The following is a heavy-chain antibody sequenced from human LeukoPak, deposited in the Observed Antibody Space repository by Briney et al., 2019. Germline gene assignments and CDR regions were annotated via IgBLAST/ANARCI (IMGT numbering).Heavy chain of an antibody. Sequence: SETLSLTCAVYGGSFSGYYWSWIRQPPGKGLEWIAEVNHSGSTNYNLSLKSRVTISADKSKNQFSLNLSSVTAADTAVYYCARARRDSGYYKVDYWGQGTLVTVSS. CDR3: ARARRDSGYYKVDY. J-gene: IGHJ4*02. D-gene: IGHD3-3*01. CDR1: GGSFSGYY. V-gene: IGHV4-34*01. CDR2: VNHSGST.